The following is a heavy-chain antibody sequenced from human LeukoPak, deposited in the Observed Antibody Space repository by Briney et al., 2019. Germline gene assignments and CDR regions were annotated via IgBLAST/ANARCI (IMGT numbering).Heavy chain of an antibody. CDR1: GFTFSDYY. J-gene: IGHJ6*02. Sequence: KPGGSLRLSCAASGFTFSDYYMSWIRQAPGKGLEWVSYISGSGSTIYYAGSVKGRFTISRDNAKNSLYLQMNSLRAEDTAVYYCARGSQVGAAGLYYYGMDVWGQGTTVTVSS. CDR3: ARGSQVGAAGLYYYGMDV. CDR2: ISGSGSTI. V-gene: IGHV3-11*01. D-gene: IGHD1-26*01.